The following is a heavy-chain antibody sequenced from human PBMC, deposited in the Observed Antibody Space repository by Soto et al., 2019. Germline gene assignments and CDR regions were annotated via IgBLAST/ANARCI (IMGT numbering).Heavy chain of an antibody. CDR2: FYYSGNT. V-gene: IGHV4-59*08. CDR3: ARSIAVDAFDI. Sequence: QVQLQESGPGLVKPSETLSLTCTVSGGSINSFYWSWIRQTPGQGLEWIGYFYYSGNTYYIPSLKSRVTISVDASKNHLYLRLTSVTAADTAVYYCARSIAVDAFDIWGQGTMVTVSS. J-gene: IGHJ3*02. CDR1: GGSINSFY. D-gene: IGHD6-19*01.